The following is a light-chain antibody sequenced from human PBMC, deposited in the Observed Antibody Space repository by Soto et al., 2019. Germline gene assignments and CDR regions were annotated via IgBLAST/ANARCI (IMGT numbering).Light chain of an antibody. CDR3: QQRSNWPPWT. Sequence: EIVLTQSPATLSLSPGERATLSCRASQSVSSYLAWYQQKPGQAPGLLIYDASNRATGIPARFSGSGSGTAFTLTISSLEPEDFAVYYCQQRSNWPPWTFGQGTKVEIK. CDR2: DAS. CDR1: QSVSSY. J-gene: IGKJ1*01. V-gene: IGKV3-11*01.